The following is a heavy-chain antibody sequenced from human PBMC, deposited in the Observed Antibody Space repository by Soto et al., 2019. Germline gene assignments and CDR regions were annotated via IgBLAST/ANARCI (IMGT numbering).Heavy chain of an antibody. J-gene: IGHJ3*02. V-gene: IGHV4-31*03. Sequence: SETLSLTCSVSGGSISSGNYYWSWFRQHPGKGLEWIGYIHYSGTTYYNPSLKSRITISVDTSKNQFSLMLSWVTAADTAVYYCARRDIVATSGAFDIWGQGTMVTVSS. CDR2: IHYSGTT. CDR3: ARRDIVATSGAFDI. D-gene: IGHD5-12*01. CDR1: GGSISSGNYY.